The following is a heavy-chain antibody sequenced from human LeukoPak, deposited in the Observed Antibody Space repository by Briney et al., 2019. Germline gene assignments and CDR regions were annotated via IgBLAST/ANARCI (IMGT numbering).Heavy chain of an antibody. Sequence: GRSLRLSCAASGFTFDEYAMHWVRQAPGKGLEWVSGISWNSGSTGYADSVKGRFTISRDNAKNSLYLQMNSLRAEDTAMYYCAEGITAGSPDYYYGMDGWGQGTTVTVSS. CDR2: ISWNSGST. V-gene: IGHV3-9*01. J-gene: IGHJ6*02. CDR1: GFTFDEYA. CDR3: AEGITAGSPDYYYGMDG. D-gene: IGHD2-15*01.